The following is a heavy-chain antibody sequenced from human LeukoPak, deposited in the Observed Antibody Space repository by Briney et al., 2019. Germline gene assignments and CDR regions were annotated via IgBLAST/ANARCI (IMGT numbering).Heavy chain of an antibody. J-gene: IGHJ6*02. CDR3: ARGGNSGSYYDSYYYYGMDV. CDR1: GYTFTGYY. CDR2: INPNSGGT. D-gene: IGHD1-26*01. V-gene: IGHV1-2*02. Sequence: ASVKVSCKASGYTFTGYYMHWVRQAPGQGLEWMGWINPNSGGTNYAQKFQGRVTMTRDTSISTAYMELSRLRSDVTAVYYCARGGNSGSYYDSYYYYGMDVWGQGTTVTVSS.